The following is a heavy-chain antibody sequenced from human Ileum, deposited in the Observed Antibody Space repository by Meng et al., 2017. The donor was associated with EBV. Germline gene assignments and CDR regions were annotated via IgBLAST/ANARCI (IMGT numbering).Heavy chain of an antibody. CDR2: INHSGSN. CDR3: ARGFYTYGSSCFDY. D-gene: IGHD6-13*01. V-gene: IGHV4-34*01. Sequence: QGQLSQWGAGLSNPSETLSLPCAVYGGSFSGYYWTWIRQPPGKGLEWIGEINHSGSNNYNPSLKSRVTISVDKNQFSLKLSSVTAADTAVYYCARGFYTYGSSCFDYWGQGTLVTVSS. J-gene: IGHJ4*02. CDR1: GGSFSGYY.